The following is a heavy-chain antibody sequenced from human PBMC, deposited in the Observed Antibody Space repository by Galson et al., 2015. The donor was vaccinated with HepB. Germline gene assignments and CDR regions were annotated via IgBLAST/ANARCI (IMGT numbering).Heavy chain of an antibody. Sequence: SLRLSCAASGFTFSSYGMHWVRQAPGKGLEWVAVIWYDGSNKYYADSVKGRFTISRDNSKNTLYLQMNSLRAEDTAVYYCARDGGYYDSSGYFDYWGQGTLVTVSS. V-gene: IGHV3-33*08. CDR1: GFTFSSYG. CDR2: IWYDGSNK. J-gene: IGHJ4*02. D-gene: IGHD3-22*01. CDR3: ARDGGYYDSSGYFDY.